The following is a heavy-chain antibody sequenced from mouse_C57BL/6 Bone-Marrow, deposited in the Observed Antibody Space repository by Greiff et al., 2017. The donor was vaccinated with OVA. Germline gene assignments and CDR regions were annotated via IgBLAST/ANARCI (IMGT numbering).Heavy chain of an antibody. CDR2: INYDGSST. V-gene: IGHV5-16*01. Sequence: EVQLVESEGGLVQPGSSMKLSCTASGFTFSDYYMAWVRQVPEKGLEWVANINYDGSSTYYLDSLKSRFIISRDNAKNILYLQMSSLKSEDTATYYCARDRYYGSYYFDYWGQGTTLTVSS. J-gene: IGHJ2*01. D-gene: IGHD1-1*01. CDR3: ARDRYYGSYYFDY. CDR1: GFTFSDYY.